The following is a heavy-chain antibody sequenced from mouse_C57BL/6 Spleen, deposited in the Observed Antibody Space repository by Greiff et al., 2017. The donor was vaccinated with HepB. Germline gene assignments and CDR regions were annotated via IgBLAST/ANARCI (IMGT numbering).Heavy chain of an antibody. CDR2: IYPGDGDT. D-gene: IGHD2-4*01. Sequence: VQLQQSGAELVKPGASVKISCKASGYAFSSYWMNWVKQRPGKGLEWIGQIYPGDGDTNYNGKFKGKATLTADKSSSTAYMQLSSLTSEDSAVYCCARWRTYDYVPYAMDYWGQGTSVTVSS. CDR3: ARWRTYDYVPYAMDY. CDR1: GYAFSSYW. J-gene: IGHJ4*01. V-gene: IGHV1-80*01.